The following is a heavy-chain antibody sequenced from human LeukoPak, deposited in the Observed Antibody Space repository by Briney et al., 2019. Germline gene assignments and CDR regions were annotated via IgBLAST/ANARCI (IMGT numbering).Heavy chain of an antibody. Sequence: GESLKISCKGSGYSFTNYWIGWVRQMPGKGLEWMGIVYPGDSGTRYSPSFQGQVTISADKSISTAYLQWSSLKASDTAMYYCARHQRSSGWSFDYWGQGTPVIVSS. V-gene: IGHV5-51*01. D-gene: IGHD6-19*01. CDR1: GYSFTNYW. J-gene: IGHJ4*02. CDR3: ARHQRSSGWSFDY. CDR2: VYPGDSGT.